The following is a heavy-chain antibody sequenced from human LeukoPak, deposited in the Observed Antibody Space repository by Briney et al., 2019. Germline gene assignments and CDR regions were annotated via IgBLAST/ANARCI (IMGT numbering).Heavy chain of an antibody. Sequence: GGSLRLSCAASGFTFDDYAMHWVRQAPGKGLEWVSGISWNSGSIGYADSVKGRFTISRGNAKNSLYLQMNSLRAEDTALYYCAKGETPVVVITHFDYWGQGTLVTVSS. J-gene: IGHJ4*02. CDR3: AKGETPVVVITHFDY. V-gene: IGHV3-9*01. CDR2: ISWNSGSI. D-gene: IGHD3-22*01. CDR1: GFTFDDYA.